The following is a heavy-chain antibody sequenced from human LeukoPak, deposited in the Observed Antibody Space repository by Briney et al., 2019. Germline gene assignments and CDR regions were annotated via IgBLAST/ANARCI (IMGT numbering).Heavy chain of an antibody. J-gene: IGHJ5*02. V-gene: IGHV3-23*01. Sequence: PGGSLRLSCAASGFTFSSYAMSWVRQAPGKGLEWVSAISGSGGSTYYADFVKGRFTISRDNSKNTLYLQMNSLRAEDTAVYYCAKAAVPAAIMISWFDPWGQGTLVTVSS. CDR2: ISGSGGST. CDR3: AKAAVPAAIMISWFDP. D-gene: IGHD2-2*01. CDR1: GFTFSSYA.